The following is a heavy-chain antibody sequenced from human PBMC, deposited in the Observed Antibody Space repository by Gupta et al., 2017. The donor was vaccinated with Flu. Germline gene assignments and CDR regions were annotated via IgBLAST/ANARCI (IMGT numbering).Heavy chain of an antibody. D-gene: IGHD2-2*01. CDR2: ISYDGSNK. J-gene: IGHJ6*02. CDR3: AKDFVSGVVPAAMGYYYYGMDV. CDR1: GFTFSSYG. V-gene: IGHV3-30*18. Sequence: QVQLVESGGGVVQPGRSLRLSCAASGFTFSSYGMHWVRQAPGKGLEWVAVISYDGSNKYYADSVKGRFTISRDNSKNTLYLQMNSLRAEDTAVYYCAKDFVSGVVPAAMGYYYYGMDVWGQGTTVTVSS.